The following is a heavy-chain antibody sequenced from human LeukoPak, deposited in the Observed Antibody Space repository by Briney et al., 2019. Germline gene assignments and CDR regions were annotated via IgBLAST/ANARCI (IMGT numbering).Heavy chain of an antibody. Sequence: SVKVSCKASGGTFSSYAISWVRQAPGQGLEWMGGIVPIFGTANYAQKFQGRVTITADESTSTAYMELSSLRSEDTAVYYCARDLVDGREDWGYTERFDYWGQGTLVTVSS. CDR3: ARDLVDGREDWGYTERFDY. CDR2: IVPIFGTA. CDR1: GGTFSSYA. D-gene: IGHD2-8*02. V-gene: IGHV1-69*13. J-gene: IGHJ4*02.